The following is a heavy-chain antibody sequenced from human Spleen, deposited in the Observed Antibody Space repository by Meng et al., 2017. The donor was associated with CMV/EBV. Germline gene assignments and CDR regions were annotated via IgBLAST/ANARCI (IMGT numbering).Heavy chain of an antibody. Sequence: GESLKISCAASGFTFSSYWMHWVRQSPGKGLVWVSRIKSDASSMNYADSVKGRFTISRDNAKNTLWLQMNSLRAEDTAVYYCAREGSGWYYFDYWGQGTLVTVSS. CDR2: IKSDASSM. V-gene: IGHV3-74*01. J-gene: IGHJ4*02. D-gene: IGHD6-19*01. CDR1: GFTFSSYW. CDR3: AREGSGWYYFDY.